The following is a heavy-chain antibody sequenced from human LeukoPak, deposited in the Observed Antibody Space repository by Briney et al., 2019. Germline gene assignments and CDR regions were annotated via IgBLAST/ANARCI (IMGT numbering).Heavy chain of an antibody. CDR3: ARDTAMVGFDY. CDR1: GGSISSGDYY. V-gene: IGHV4-30-4*01. Sequence: PSQTLSLTCTVSGGSISSGDYYWSWIRQPPGKGLEWIGYIYYSGSTYCNPSLKSRVTISVDTSKDQFSLKLSSVTAADTAVYYCARDTAMVGFDYWGQGTLVTVSP. J-gene: IGHJ4*02. CDR2: IYYSGST. D-gene: IGHD5-18*01.